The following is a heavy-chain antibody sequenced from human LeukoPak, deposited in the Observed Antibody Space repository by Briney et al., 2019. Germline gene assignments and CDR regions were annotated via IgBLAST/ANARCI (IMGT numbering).Heavy chain of an antibody. CDR2: IWDDGSNE. CDR3: GRGSVGFGELNY. CDR1: GFTFSNYG. D-gene: IGHD3-10*01. J-gene: IGHJ4*02. Sequence: GRSLRLSCAASGFTFSNYGMHWVRQAPGKGLEWVAVIWDDGSNEYYADSVKGRFTIFRDNRRNTLYLQMNSLRAEDTAVYYCGRGSVGFGELNYWGQGTLVTVSS. V-gene: IGHV3-33*01.